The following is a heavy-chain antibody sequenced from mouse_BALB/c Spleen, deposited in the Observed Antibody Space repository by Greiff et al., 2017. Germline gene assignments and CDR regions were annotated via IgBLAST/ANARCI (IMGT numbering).Heavy chain of an antibody. J-gene: IGHJ3*01. V-gene: IGHV1-54*01. D-gene: IGHD2-14*01. Sequence: VKLMESGTELVRPGTSVKVSCKASGYAFTNYLIEWVKQRPGQGLEWIGVINPGSGGTNYNEKFKGKTTLTADKSSSTAYMQLSSLTSDDSAVYFCARDYRYDGSWFAYWGQGTLVTVSA. CDR3: ARDYRYDGSWFAY. CDR1: GYAFTNYL. CDR2: INPGSGGT.